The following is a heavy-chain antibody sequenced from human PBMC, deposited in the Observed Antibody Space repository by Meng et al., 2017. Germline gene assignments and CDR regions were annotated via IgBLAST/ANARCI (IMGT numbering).Heavy chain of an antibody. D-gene: IGHD4-17*01. CDR3: ARDVGGDYETLFDY. Sequence: VAWRGSGHGLVGPSETLSLPCTVSGGSVGSGNYYWSWIRQPPGKGLEWIGYIVYSGSTTYNPSLKTRVTISVDTSKNQFSLKLTSVTAADTAVYFCARDVGGDYETLFDYWGQGTLVTVSS. J-gene: IGHJ4*02. CDR2: IVYSGST. CDR1: GGSVGSGNYY. V-gene: IGHV4-61*01.